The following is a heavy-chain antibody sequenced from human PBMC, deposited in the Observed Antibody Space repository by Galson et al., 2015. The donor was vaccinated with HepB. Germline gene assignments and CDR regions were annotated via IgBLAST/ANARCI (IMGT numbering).Heavy chain of an antibody. CDR3: AREDTAMALGY. J-gene: IGHJ4*02. V-gene: IGHV3-66*01. CDR1: GFTISNNY. CDR2: IYSGVST. D-gene: IGHD5-18*01. Sequence: SLRLSCAASGFTISNNYMSWVRQAPGKGLEWVSVIYSGVSTYYADPVKGRFTISRDYSKNTLYLQMNTLRAEDTAVYYCAREDTAMALGYWAQGTLVTVSS.